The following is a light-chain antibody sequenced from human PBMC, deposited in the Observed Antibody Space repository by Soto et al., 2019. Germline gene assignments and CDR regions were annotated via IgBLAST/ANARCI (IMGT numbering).Light chain of an antibody. CDR3: QQYNSYSPWT. J-gene: IGKJ1*01. CDR2: GAS. Sequence: IVVTQSPATLSVSPGERAKLSCRASQSVGTKLAWYQQTPGQAPRLLIYGASNRATGVPSRFSGSGSGTEFTLTISSLQPEDFATYYCQQYNSYSPWTFGQGTKVDIK. CDR1: QSVGTK. V-gene: IGKV3-15*01.